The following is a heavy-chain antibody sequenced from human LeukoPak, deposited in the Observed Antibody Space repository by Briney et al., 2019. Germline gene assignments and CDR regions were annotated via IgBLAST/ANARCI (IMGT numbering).Heavy chain of an antibody. CDR3: VRARLIRLENFFDY. CDR1: GFTFSNHE. J-gene: IGHJ4*02. CDR2: TSRGGSDI. V-gene: IGHV3-48*03. D-gene: IGHD2-21*01. Sequence: GGSLRLSCVTSGFTFSNHEMNWVRQAPGKGLEWVAYTSRGGSDISYADSAKGRFTISSDIASNTLYLQMNSLRVEDTAVYFCVRARLIRLENFFDYWGQGTLVTVSS.